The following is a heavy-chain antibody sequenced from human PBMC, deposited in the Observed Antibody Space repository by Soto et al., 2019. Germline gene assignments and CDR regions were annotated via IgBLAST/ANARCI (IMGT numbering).Heavy chain of an antibody. V-gene: IGHV4-34*02. CDR2: INHTGGT. D-gene: IGHD3-3*01. CDR3: ATRITVFGLLIPPFDP. J-gene: IGHJ5*02. CDR1: GGSVNGYY. Sequence: QVHLQQWGAGLLKPSETLSLTCAVYGGSVNGYYWNWIRHPPGKGLEWIGEINHTGGTHYNPSLKSRVTMSVDTSKNQFSLRLSSVTAADTAIYYCATRITVFGLLIPPFDPWGQGTQVTVSS.